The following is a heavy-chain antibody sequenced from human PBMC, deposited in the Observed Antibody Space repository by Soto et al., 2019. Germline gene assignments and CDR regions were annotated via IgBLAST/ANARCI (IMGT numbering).Heavy chain of an antibody. CDR2: IVYDGSNK. J-gene: IGHJ3*02. CDR1: GXTFSSYG. D-gene: IGHD3-16*01. V-gene: IGHV3-30*02. CDR3: AMGDAFDI. Sequence: GSLRLSCAASGXTFSSYGMDWVRQAPGKGLEWVAFIVYDGSNKYYEDSVKGRFTISRDNSKNTLYLKMNRLIAEDTAVYYCAMGDAFDIWGQGTMGTVSS.